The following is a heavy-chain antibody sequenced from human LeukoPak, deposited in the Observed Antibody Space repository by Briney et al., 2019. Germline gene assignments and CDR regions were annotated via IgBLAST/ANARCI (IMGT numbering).Heavy chain of an antibody. Sequence: GGSLRLSCAASEFTVGSSCMSWVRQAPGKGLEWVANIKQDGSEKYYVDSVKGRFTISRDNAKNSLYLQMNSLRAEDTAVYYCAKDYPIGQWLVQGAFDIWGQGTMVTVSS. CDR1: EFTVGSSC. J-gene: IGHJ3*02. CDR2: IKQDGSEK. V-gene: IGHV3-7*01. D-gene: IGHD6-19*01. CDR3: AKDYPIGQWLVQGAFDI.